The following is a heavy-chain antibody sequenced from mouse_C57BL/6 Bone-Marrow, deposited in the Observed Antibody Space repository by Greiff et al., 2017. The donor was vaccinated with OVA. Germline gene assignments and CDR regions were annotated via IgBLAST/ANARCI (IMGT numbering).Heavy chain of an antibody. CDR1: GYTFTSYW. V-gene: IGHV1-69*01. CDR3: ARRGYGNSFAWFAY. D-gene: IGHD1-1*01. Sequence: VKLQQPGAELVMPGASVKLSCKASGYTFTSYWMHWVKQRPGQGLEWIGEIDPSDSYTNYNQKFKGKSTLTVDKSSSTAYMQLSSLTSEDSAVYYCARRGYGNSFAWFAYWGQGTLVTVSA. J-gene: IGHJ3*01. CDR2: IDPSDSYT.